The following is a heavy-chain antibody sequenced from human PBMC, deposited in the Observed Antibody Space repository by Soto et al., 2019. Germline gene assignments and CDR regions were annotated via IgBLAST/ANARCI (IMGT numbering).Heavy chain of an antibody. CDR3: ARDGTLYDSRAYYYLY. V-gene: IGHV1-69*01. CDR2: LTPMFGTP. D-gene: IGHD3-22*01. Sequence: QMQLVQSGAEVKKPGSSVKVSCKASGGTFSSYTITWVRQAPGQGLEWMGGLTPMFGTPNYAQRFRGRVTITADESTSTAYMELSSLRSEDTAMYFCARDGTLYDSRAYYYLYWGQGTLVTVSS. J-gene: IGHJ4*02. CDR1: GGTFSSYT.